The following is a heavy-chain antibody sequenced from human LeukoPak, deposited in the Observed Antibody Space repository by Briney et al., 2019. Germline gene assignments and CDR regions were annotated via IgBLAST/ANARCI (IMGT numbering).Heavy chain of an antibody. CDR2: SIPIFGTA. J-gene: IGHJ4*02. Sequence: ASVKVSCKASGGTFSSYAISWVRQAPGQGLEWMGGSIPIFGTANYAQKFQGSVTITTDESTSTAYMELSSLRSEDTAVYYCAVQGRYCSGGSCYYFDYWGQGTLVTVSS. D-gene: IGHD2-15*01. V-gene: IGHV1-69*05. CDR1: GGTFSSYA. CDR3: AVQGRYCSGGSCYYFDY.